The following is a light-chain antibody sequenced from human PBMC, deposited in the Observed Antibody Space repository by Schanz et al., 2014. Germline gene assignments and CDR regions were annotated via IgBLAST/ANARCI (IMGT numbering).Light chain of an antibody. CDR1: SSDVGSYNL. CDR2: EGS. Sequence: QSALTQPASVSGSPGQSITISCTGTSSDVGSYNLVSWYQQHPGKAPKVMIYEGSKRPSGVSDRFSGSKSGNTASLTISGLQAEDEADYYCCSYADSSTWVFGGGTKVTVL. J-gene: IGLJ3*02. V-gene: IGLV2-23*01. CDR3: CSYADSSTWV.